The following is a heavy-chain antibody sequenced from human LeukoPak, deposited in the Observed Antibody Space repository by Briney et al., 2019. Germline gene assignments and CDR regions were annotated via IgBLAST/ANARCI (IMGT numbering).Heavy chain of an antibody. Sequence: PSETLSLTCTVSGGSFSGYYWSWIRQPAGKGLEWIGRIYTSGSTNYNPSLKRRVTMSVDTSKNQFSLKLSSVTAADTAVYYCARVSSAGIWDYWGQGTLVTVSS. CDR2: IYTSGST. D-gene: IGHD6-19*01. J-gene: IGHJ4*02. CDR1: GGSFSGYY. CDR3: ARVSSAGIWDY. V-gene: IGHV4-4*07.